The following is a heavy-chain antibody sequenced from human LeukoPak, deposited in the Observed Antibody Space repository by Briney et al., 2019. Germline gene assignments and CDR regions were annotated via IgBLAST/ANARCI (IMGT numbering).Heavy chain of an antibody. D-gene: IGHD1-26*01. V-gene: IGHV1-8*01. Sequence: ASVKVSCKASGYVFTSYDFNWVRQATGQGLEWMGWMIPDSGNTGYAQKFQGRVTMTRNTSINTAYLELSSLRSDDTAVYYCAVRAGSYWFDPWGQGTLVTVSP. CDR2: MIPDSGNT. CDR3: AVRAGSYWFDP. CDR1: GYVFTSYD. J-gene: IGHJ5*02.